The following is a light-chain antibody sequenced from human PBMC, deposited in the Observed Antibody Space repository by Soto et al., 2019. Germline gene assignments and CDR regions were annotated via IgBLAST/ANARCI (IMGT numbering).Light chain of an antibody. CDR3: CSYTASSTLV. J-gene: IGLJ3*02. CDR2: EVN. Sequence: QSAPTQPTSVSGSPGQSITISCTGTSSDVGGYNYVSWYQQHPGKAPKLMIYEVNNRPSGVSDRFSGSKSGNTAFLTISGLQAEDEADYYCCSYTASSTLVFGGGTKLTVL. CDR1: SSDVGGYNY. V-gene: IGLV2-14*01.